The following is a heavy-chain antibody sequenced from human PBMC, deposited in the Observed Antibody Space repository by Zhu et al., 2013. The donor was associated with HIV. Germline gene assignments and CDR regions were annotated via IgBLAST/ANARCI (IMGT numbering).Heavy chain of an antibody. V-gene: IGHV1-69*01. CDR3: ARGKPNLGDFSLYRFHFDS. CDR2: VVPVLGTD. D-gene: IGHD3-16*02. J-gene: IGHJ4*02. Sequence: QVQLVQSGPEVKKPGSSVKVSCKSSGSTFSSYAFSWVRQAPGQGLEWMGDVVPVLGTDNYSPRFRGRVTITADETTRTAYMDLSGLTSDDTAVYYCARGKPNLGDFSLYRFHFDSWGQGTLVTVSS. CDR1: GSTFSSYA.